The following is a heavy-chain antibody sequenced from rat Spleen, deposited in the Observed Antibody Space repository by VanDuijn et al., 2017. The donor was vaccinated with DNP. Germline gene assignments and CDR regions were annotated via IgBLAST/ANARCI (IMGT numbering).Heavy chain of an antibody. Sequence: EVQLVESGGGLVQPGRSLKLSCGASGFTFSDYAMAWVRQAPKKGLEWVATISYDGTRTYYRDSVKGRFTISRDNAKSTLYLQMDSLRSEDTATYYCARDNYGSYGAMDAWGQGASVTVSS. D-gene: IGHD1-3*01. CDR3: ARDNYGSYGAMDA. V-gene: IGHV5-17*01. CDR2: ISYDGTRT. J-gene: IGHJ4*01. CDR1: GFTFSDYA.